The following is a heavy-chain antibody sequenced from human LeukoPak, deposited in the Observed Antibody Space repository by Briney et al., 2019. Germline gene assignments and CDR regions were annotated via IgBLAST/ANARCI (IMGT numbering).Heavy chain of an antibody. CDR1: GGSISSGSYY. CDR3: ARGGYYGSGNDFRFDP. Sequence: SETLSLTCTVSGGSISSGSYYRSWIRQPAGKGLEWIGRIYTSGSTNYNPSLKSRVTISVDTSKSQFSLKLSSVTAADTAIYYCARGGYYGSGNDFRFDPWGQGTLVTVSS. D-gene: IGHD3-10*01. CDR2: IYTSGST. V-gene: IGHV4-61*02. J-gene: IGHJ5*02.